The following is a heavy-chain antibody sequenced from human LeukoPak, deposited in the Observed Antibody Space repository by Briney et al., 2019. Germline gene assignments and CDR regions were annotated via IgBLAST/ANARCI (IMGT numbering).Heavy chain of an antibody. CDR3: ARLEGYSGYDFDYYYGMDV. CDR2: IYYSGST. Sequence: SETLSLTCTVSGGSISSYYWSWIRQPPGKGLEWIGYIYYSGSTNYNPSLKSRVTISVDTSKNQFSLKLSSVTAADTAVYYCARLEGYSGYDFDYYYGMDVWGQGTTVTVSS. CDR1: GGSISSYY. J-gene: IGHJ6*02. D-gene: IGHD5-12*01. V-gene: IGHV4-59*08.